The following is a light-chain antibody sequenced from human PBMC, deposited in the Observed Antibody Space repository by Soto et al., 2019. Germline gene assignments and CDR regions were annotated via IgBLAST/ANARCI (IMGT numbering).Light chain of an antibody. CDR2: DAS. Sequence: DIQMTQSPSTLSASVGDRVTISCRASQSIGRWLAWYQQKPGKAPRFLIFDASNLESGVPSRFSGNGSGTELSLTISSLQPDDFATYYCQQYDTYSRTFGRGTKVEFK. CDR1: QSIGRW. V-gene: IGKV1-5*01. CDR3: QQYDTYSRT. J-gene: IGKJ4*01.